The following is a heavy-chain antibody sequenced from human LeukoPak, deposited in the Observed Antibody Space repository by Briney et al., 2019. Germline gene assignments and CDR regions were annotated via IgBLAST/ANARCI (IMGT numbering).Heavy chain of an antibody. Sequence: SETLSLTCTVSGGSISSGSYYWSWIRQPPGKGLEWIGETNHSGSTNYNPSLKSRVTISVDTSKNQFSLKLSSVTAADTAVYYCARGRNIVLMVYAIWFDPWGQGTLVTVSS. CDR2: TNHSGST. CDR3: ARGRNIVLMVYAIWFDP. J-gene: IGHJ5*02. CDR1: GGSISSGSYY. D-gene: IGHD2-8*01. V-gene: IGHV4-39*07.